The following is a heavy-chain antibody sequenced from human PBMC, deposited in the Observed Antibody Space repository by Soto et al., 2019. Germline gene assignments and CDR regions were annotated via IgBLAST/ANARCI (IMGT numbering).Heavy chain of an antibody. Sequence: VQLLESGGNLIQPGGSLRLSCAASGFTFRSYAIYWVRQAPGKGLEWVSGISGSGDSPFYAESVKGRFTIFRDNSKNTLHLQMNNLRGDDTAVYYCAKGAAGGTLGADDWFDPWGQGTLVTVSS. CDR2: ISGSGDSP. CDR1: GFTFRSYA. J-gene: IGHJ5*02. D-gene: IGHD6-13*01. V-gene: IGHV3-23*01. CDR3: AKGAAGGTLGADDWFDP.